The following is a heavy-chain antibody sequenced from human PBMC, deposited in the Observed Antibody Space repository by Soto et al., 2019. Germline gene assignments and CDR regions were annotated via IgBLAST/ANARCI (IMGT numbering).Heavy chain of an antibody. CDR3: ARGYSSGPDY. Sequence: PGGSLRLSFAASGFTFRDHWMHWVRQAPGKGLVWVSRINSDGSTTTYADSVKGRFTISRDNAKSTLYLQLDSLRAEDTALYYCARGYSSGPDYWGQGTLVTVSS. CDR1: GFTFRDHW. CDR2: INSDGSTT. V-gene: IGHV3-74*01. D-gene: IGHD6-19*01. J-gene: IGHJ4*02.